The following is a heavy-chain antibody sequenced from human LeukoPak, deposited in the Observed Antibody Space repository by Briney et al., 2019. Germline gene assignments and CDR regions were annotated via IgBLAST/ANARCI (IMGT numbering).Heavy chain of an antibody. D-gene: IGHD2-2*02. CDR2: INPNSGGT. CDR1: GYTFTGYY. V-gene: IGHV1-2*02. Sequence: ASVKVSCKASGYTFTGYYMHWVRQAPGQGLEWMGWINPNSGGTSYAQKFQGRVTMTRDTSTSTVYMELSSLRSEDTAVYYCARAEQPAAIFVYWGQGTLVTVSS. CDR3: ARAEQPAAIFVY. J-gene: IGHJ4*02.